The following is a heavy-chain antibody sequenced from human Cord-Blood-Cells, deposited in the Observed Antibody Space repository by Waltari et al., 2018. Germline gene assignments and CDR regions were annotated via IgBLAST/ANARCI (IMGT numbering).Heavy chain of an antibody. CDR3: ARAYSNYDAFDI. CDR2: IIPILGIA. J-gene: IGHJ3*02. CDR1: GGTLRSYV. Sequence: QVQLVQSGAEVKKPGSSVKVYCTASGGTLRSYVISWVRQAPGQGLEWMGRIIPILGIANYAQKFQGRVTITADKSTSTAYMELSSLRSEDTAVYYCARAYSNYDAFDIWGQGTMVTVSS. V-gene: IGHV1-69*09. D-gene: IGHD4-4*01.